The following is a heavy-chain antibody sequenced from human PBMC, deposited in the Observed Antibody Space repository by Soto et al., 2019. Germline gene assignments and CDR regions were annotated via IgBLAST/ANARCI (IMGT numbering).Heavy chain of an antibody. CDR1: GGSFSGYY. Sequence: SETLSLTCAVYGGSFSGYYWSWIRQPPGKGLEWIGEINHSGSTNYNPSLKSRVTISVDTSKNQFSLKLSSVTAADTAVYYCARVVLQLAYYYYYYMDVWGKGTTVTVSS. V-gene: IGHV4-34*01. CDR2: INHSGST. CDR3: ARVVLQLAYYYYYYMDV. D-gene: IGHD6-6*01. J-gene: IGHJ6*03.